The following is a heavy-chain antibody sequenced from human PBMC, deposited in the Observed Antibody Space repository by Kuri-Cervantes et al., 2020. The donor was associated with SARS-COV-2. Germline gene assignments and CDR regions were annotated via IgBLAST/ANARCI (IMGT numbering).Heavy chain of an antibody. CDR2: FYYSGST. CDR3: ARDRIYGSGSYYHAGRPQDV. J-gene: IGHJ6*04. Sequence: GSLRLSCTVSGGSISSSSYYWGWIRQPPGKGLEWIGSFYYSGSTYYNPSLKSRVTISVDTSKNQFSLKLSSVTAADTAVYYCARDRIYGSGSYYHAGRPQDVWGKGTTVTVSS. CDR1: GGSISSSSYY. V-gene: IGHV4-39*07. D-gene: IGHD3-10*01.